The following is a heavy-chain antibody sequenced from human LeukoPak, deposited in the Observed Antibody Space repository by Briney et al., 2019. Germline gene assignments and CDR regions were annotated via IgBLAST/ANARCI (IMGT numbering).Heavy chain of an antibody. CDR1: GFTFNNAR. Sequence: GGPLRLSCAASGFTFNNARMSWVRQAPGKGLEWVGRIKSKTDGGTTDYAAPVKGRFTISRDDSKNTLYLQMNSLKTEDTAVYYCTGSFSYVSGSYWTLDYWGQGTLVTVSS. CDR2: IKSKTDGGTT. J-gene: IGHJ4*02. CDR3: TGSFSYVSGSYWTLDY. D-gene: IGHD3-10*01. V-gene: IGHV3-15*01.